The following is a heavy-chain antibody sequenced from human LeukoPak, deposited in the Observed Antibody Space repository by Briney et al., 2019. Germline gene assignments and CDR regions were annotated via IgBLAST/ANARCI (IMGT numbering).Heavy chain of an antibody. V-gene: IGHV3-23*01. Sequence: GGSLRLSCAASGFTFSSYAMSWVRQAPGKGLEWVSAISGSGGSTYYADSVKGRFTIFRDNSKNTLYLQMNSLRAEDTAVYYCAKVMTRTMVRGVPPSDYWGQGTLVTVSS. CDR2: ISGSGGST. J-gene: IGHJ4*02. CDR3: AKVMTRTMVRGVPPSDY. D-gene: IGHD3-10*01. CDR1: GFTFSSYA.